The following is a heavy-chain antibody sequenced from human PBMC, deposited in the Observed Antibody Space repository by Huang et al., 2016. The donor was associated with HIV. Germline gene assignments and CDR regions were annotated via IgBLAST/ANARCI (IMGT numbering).Heavy chain of an antibody. CDR3: AISGTYSGDFDI. J-gene: IGHJ3*02. Sequence: QVQLVQSGSELKEPGASVKVSCKASEYTFTHGFNGVRQAPGQGLEWMGWINNNTGPPTEVQGITGRFGFSCDTSGDTAYLHITNLRADDTAVYYCAISGTYSGDFDIWGQGTLVSVS. CDR1: EYTFTHG. V-gene: IGHV7-4-1*02. CDR2: INNNTGPP. D-gene: IGHD1-26*01.